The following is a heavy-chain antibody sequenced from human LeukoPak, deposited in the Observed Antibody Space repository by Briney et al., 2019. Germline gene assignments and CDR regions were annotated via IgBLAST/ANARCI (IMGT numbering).Heavy chain of an antibody. J-gene: IGHJ6*02. CDR2: IIPIFGTA. CDR3: ARGGGPPVHYYYGMDV. CDR1: GGTFSSYA. Sequence: ASVTVSCKASGGTFSSYAISWVRQAPGQGLEWMGGIIPIFGTANYAQKFQGRVTITADESTSTAYMELSSLRSEDTAVYYCARGGGPPVHYYYGMDVWGQGTTVTVSS. D-gene: IGHD4-23*01. V-gene: IGHV1-69*13.